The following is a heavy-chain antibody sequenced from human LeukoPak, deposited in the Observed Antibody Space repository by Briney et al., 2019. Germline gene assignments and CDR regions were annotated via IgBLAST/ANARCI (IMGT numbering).Heavy chain of an antibody. CDR3: AREWFDP. Sequence: SETLSLTCAVYGGSFSGYYWSWIRQPPGKGLEWIGEINHSGSTNYNPSLKSRVTISVDTSKNQFSLKLSSVTAADTAVYYRAREWFDPWGQGTLVTVSS. CDR2: INHSGST. CDR1: GGSFSGYY. J-gene: IGHJ5*02. V-gene: IGHV4-34*01.